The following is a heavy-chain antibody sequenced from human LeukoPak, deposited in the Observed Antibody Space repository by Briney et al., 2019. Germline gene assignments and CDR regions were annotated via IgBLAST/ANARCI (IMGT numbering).Heavy chain of an antibody. CDR1: GVSIGSTNW. CDR2: IYHSGNT. CDR3: AKGLYNFDY. V-gene: IGHV4-4*02. Sequence: SETLSLTCAVSGVSIGSTNWWSWVRQLPGKGLEWIGEIYHSGNTNYNPSLKSRVTISADKSKNQFSLKLNSVTAADTAVYYCAKGLYNFDYWGQGTLVTVSS. J-gene: IGHJ4*02.